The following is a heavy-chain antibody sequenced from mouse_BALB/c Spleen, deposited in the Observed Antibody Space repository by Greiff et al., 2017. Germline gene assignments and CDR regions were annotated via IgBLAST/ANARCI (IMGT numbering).Heavy chain of an antibody. CDR1: GFTFNTNA. Sequence: GGGLVQPKGSLKLSCAASGFTFNTNAMNWVRQAPGKGLEWVARIRSKSNNYATYYADSVKDRFTISRDDSQSMLYLQMNNLKTEDTAMYYCVRDWDAWFAYWGQGTLVTVSA. D-gene: IGHD4-1*01. V-gene: IGHV10S3*01. J-gene: IGHJ3*01. CDR3: VRDWDAWFAY. CDR2: IRSKSNNYAT.